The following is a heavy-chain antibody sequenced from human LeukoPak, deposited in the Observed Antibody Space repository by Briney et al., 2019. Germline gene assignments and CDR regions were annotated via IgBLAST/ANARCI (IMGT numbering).Heavy chain of an antibody. Sequence: GGSLRLSCAASGFTFSSYSMNWVRQAPGKGLEWVSSISSSSSYIYYADSVKGRFTISRDNAKSSLYLQMNSLRAEDTAVYYCARDSEGYQLLKGFDYWGQGTLVTVSS. CDR1: GFTFSSYS. CDR3: ARDSEGYQLLKGFDY. V-gene: IGHV3-21*01. CDR2: ISSSSSYI. J-gene: IGHJ4*02. D-gene: IGHD2-2*01.